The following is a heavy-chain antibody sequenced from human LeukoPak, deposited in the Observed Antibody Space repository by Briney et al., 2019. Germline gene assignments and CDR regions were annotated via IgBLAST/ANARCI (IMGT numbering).Heavy chain of an antibody. Sequence: SLRLSCTASGFTFGDYAMSWFRQAPEKGLEWVGFIRSKAYGGTTEYAASVKGRFTISRDDSKSIAYLQMNSLKTEDTAVYYCTTSGDSSGYYPAAIDYWGQGTLVTVSS. V-gene: IGHV3-49*03. J-gene: IGHJ4*02. CDR1: GFTFGDYA. CDR3: TTSGDSSGYYPAAIDY. CDR2: IRSKAYGGTT. D-gene: IGHD3-22*01.